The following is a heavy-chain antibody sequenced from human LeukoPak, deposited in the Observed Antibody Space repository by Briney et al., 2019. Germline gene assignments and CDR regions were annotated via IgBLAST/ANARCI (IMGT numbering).Heavy chain of an antibody. D-gene: IGHD6-6*01. V-gene: IGHV1-69*04. J-gene: IGHJ5*02. Sequence: GASVKVSCKASGGTFSSYAISWVRQAPGQGLEWMGRIIPILGIANYAQKFQGRVTITADKSTSTAYMELSSLRSDDTAVYYCARDAPWYYSSSLHWFDPWGQGTLVTVSS. CDR1: GGTFSSYA. CDR2: IIPILGIA. CDR3: ARDAPWYYSSSLHWFDP.